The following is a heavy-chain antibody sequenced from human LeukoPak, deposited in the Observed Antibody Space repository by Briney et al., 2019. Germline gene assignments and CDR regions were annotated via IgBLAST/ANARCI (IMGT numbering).Heavy chain of an antibody. J-gene: IGHJ4*02. D-gene: IGHD3-10*01. CDR1: GFSFSSYG. CDR2: TWYDGSNK. CDR3: AKEYYYGSGSYYTKPYFFDY. V-gene: IGHV3-33*06. Sequence: PGGSLRLFCAASGFSFSSYGVHWARQAPGKGREWVAVTWYDGSNKYCADSWRSRFTISRHNSKNTLYLQMNILGAEDTAVYYCAKEYYYGSGSYYTKPYFFDYWGQGTLVTVSS.